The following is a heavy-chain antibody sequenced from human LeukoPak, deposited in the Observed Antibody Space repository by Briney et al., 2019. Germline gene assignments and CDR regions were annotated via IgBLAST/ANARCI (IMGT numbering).Heavy chain of an antibody. CDR1: GDSVSSSGAA. V-gene: IGHV6-1*01. J-gene: IGHJ4*02. CDR2: TKYRAKWYN. Sequence: SQTLSLTCAISGDSVSSSGAAWNRIRQSPSRGLEWLGGTKYRAKWYNDYAASVKNRISINPDTSKNQFSLQMNSVTPEDTAVYYCAKGSLEGGFDFWGQGTLVTVSS. CDR3: AKGSLEGGFDF. D-gene: IGHD2-15*01.